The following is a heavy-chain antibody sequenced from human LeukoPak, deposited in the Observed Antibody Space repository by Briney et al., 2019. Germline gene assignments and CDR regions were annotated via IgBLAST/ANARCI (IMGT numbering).Heavy chain of an antibody. CDR3: ARDLGSGWYLDY. J-gene: IGHJ4*02. Sequence: GGPLRLSCAASGFTFSSYSMNWVRQAPGKGLEWVSSISSSSSYIYYADSVKGRFTISRDNAKNSLYLQMNSLRAEDTAVYYCARDLGSGWYLDYWGQGTLVTVSS. D-gene: IGHD6-19*01. V-gene: IGHV3-21*01. CDR2: ISSSSSYI. CDR1: GFTFSSYS.